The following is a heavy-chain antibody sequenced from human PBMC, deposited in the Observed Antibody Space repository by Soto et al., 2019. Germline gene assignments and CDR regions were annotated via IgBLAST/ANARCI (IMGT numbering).Heavy chain of an antibody. V-gene: IGHV3-48*01. CDR2: LSSSRSVI. J-gene: IGHJ6*03. Sequence: EVQLVESGGGLVQPGGSLRRSCATSGFILSDCAMNWVRQAPGKGLEWVSYLSSSRSVIDYADSVKGRFTASRDNARNSLDLHMSSLRAEDTVVYYCARDLSWGSNWYYYMDVWGKGPTVTVSS. CDR3: ARDLSWGSNWYYYMDV. CDR1: GFILSDCA. D-gene: IGHD7-27*01.